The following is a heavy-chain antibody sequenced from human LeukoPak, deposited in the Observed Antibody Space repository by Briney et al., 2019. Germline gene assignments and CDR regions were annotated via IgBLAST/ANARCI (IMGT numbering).Heavy chain of an antibody. CDR2: SRNEGNYYST. V-gene: IGHV3-72*01. D-gene: IGHD3-22*01. CDR3: TRLFCYGRSGYYPDH. Sequence: RGSPRVSCAASGFSFSDHHVDWVRQAPRKGLEGIGRSRNEGNYYSTVYAASVNGSFTISRDEAENSMHLPKIRLRTEDTAVYYCTRLFCYGRSGYYPDHWGRGTLVTVSS. CDR1: GFSFSDHH. J-gene: IGHJ4*02.